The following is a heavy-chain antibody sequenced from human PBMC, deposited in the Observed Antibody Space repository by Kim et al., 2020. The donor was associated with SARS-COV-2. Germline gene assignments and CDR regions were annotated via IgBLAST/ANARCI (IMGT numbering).Heavy chain of an antibody. CDR1: GGAFSNYA. V-gene: IGHV1-69*13. D-gene: IGHD3-22*01. J-gene: IGHJ4*02. Sequence: SVKVSCKASGGAFSNYAISWVRQAPGQGLEWMGGIIPIFGAANYAQKFQDRVTITADESTSTAYMELSSLRSEDTAVYYCARGDDSSGPGYWGQGTLVTVSS. CDR2: IIPIFGAA. CDR3: ARGDDSSGPGY.